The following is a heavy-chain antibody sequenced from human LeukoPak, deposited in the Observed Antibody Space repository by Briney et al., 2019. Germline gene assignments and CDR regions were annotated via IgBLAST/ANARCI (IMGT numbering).Heavy chain of an antibody. CDR3: ARAVGSGSFQTYYYYMDV. CDR2: IKTDGSQI. D-gene: IGHD3-10*01. Sequence: PGGSLRLSCVASGFTFSSYWMTWVRQAPGKGLEWVANIKTDGSQIYYVDSVKGRFTISRDNAKNSLYLQMNSLRAEDTAVYYCARAVGSGSFQTYYYYMDVWGKGTTVTISS. V-gene: IGHV3-7*01. CDR1: GFTFSSYW. J-gene: IGHJ6*03.